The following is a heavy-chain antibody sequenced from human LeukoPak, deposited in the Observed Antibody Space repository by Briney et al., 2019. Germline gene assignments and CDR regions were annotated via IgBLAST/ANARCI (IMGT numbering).Heavy chain of an antibody. V-gene: IGHV3-33*08. D-gene: IGHD6-13*01. CDR2: IWYGGSNK. CDR3: ARESGIAAALDL. CDR1: GFSFSRYW. J-gene: IGHJ5*02. Sequence: GGSLRLSCTASGFSFSRYWLSWVRQAPGKGLEWVAVIWYGGSNKYYADSVKGRFTISRDNSKNTLYLQMNSLRAEDTAVYYCARESGIAAALDLWGQGTLVTVSS.